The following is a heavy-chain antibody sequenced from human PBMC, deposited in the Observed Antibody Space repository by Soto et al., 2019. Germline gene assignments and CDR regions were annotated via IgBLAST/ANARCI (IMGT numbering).Heavy chain of an antibody. D-gene: IGHD2-2*01. Sequence: GGSLRLSCAASGFTFSSYGMHWVRQAPGKGLEWVAVISYDGSNKYYADSVKGRFTISRDNSKNTLYLQMNSLRAEDTAVYYCAKSLVPARLPVFDYWGQGTRVTVSS. J-gene: IGHJ4*02. CDR1: GFTFSSYG. CDR3: AKSLVPARLPVFDY. V-gene: IGHV3-30*18. CDR2: ISYDGSNK.